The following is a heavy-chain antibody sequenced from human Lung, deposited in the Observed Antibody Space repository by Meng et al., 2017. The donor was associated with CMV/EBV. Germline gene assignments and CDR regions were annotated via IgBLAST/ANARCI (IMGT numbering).Heavy chain of an antibody. V-gene: IGHV3-21*06. J-gene: IGHJ4*02. CDR2: ISSSTASV. CDR3: ARDGSDYYDVIGYGPVDY. D-gene: IGHD3-22*01. CDR1: GFTFSTFS. Sequence: GGSLRLXCAASGFTFSTFSMAWVRQAPGRGLEWVASISSSTASVYYAGSVQGRFTISRDNARNSLFLQMNSATAEDTAVYYRARDGSDYYDVIGYGPVDYWGQGVLVTVSS.